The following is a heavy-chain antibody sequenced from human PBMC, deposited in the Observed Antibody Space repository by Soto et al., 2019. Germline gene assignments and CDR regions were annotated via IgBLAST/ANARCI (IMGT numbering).Heavy chain of an antibody. J-gene: IGHJ3*02. V-gene: IGHV1-69*13. CDR3: ARENSSSSFSDAFDI. D-gene: IGHD6-6*01. Sequence: SLKVSCKASGGTFSSYAISWVRQAPGQGLEWMGGIIPIFGTANYAQKFQGRVTITADESTSTAYMELSSLRSEDTAVYYCARENSSSSFSDAFDIWGQGTMVTVSS. CDR1: GGTFSSYA. CDR2: IIPIFGTA.